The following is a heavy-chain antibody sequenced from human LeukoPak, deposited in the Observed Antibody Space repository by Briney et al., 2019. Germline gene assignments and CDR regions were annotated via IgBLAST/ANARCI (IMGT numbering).Heavy chain of an antibody. J-gene: IGHJ4*02. D-gene: IGHD3-10*01. CDR1: GYTFTSYG. Sequence: GASVTVSFKASGYTFTSYGISWVRQAPGQGLEWMGWISAYNGNTNYAQKLQGRVTMTTDTSTSTAYMELRSLRSDDTAVYYCAREYSSKNLLWFGEIEVVFDYWGQGTLVTVSS. CDR2: ISAYNGNT. V-gene: IGHV1-18*01. CDR3: AREYSSKNLLWFGEIEVVFDY.